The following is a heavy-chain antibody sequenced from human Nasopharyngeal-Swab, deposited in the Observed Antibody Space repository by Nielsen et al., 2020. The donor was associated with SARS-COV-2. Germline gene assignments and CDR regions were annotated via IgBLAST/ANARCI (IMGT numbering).Heavy chain of an antibody. Sequence: SETLSLTCTVSGGSFSSGNYYWSWIPQPAGKGLEWIGRIYTSGSTNYNPSLNSRVTISVDTSKNQFSLKLRSVTAADTAVYYCARKRGYSYGYYDYWGQGTLVTVSS. CDR1: GGSFSSGNYY. D-gene: IGHD5-18*01. CDR3: ARKRGYSYGYYDY. J-gene: IGHJ4*02. CDR2: IYTSGST. V-gene: IGHV4-61*02.